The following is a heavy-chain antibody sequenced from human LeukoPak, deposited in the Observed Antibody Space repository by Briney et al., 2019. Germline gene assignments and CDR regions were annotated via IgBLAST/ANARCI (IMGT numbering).Heavy chain of an antibody. CDR3: ARGSALSQPTGTTFDY. CDR1: VYTFTDYY. J-gene: IGHJ4*02. CDR2: IKPHTGDT. V-gene: IGHV1-2*02. D-gene: IGHD4-17*01. Sequence: GASVTVSYMASVYTFTDYYLHWVRQAPGQRREGMGWIKPHTGDTHYAQSFQGRVTMTRDTSISTAYMDLVMLRSDDTAVYYCARGSALSQPTGTTFDYWGQGTLVTVSS.